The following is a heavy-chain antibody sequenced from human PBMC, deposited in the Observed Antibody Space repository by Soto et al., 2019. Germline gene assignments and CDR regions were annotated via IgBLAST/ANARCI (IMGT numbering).Heavy chain of an antibody. Sequence: EVQLEESGGGLIKPGESLTLSCAASDFILSDAWMKWVRQAPGKGLEWVGRIKSKGHGGTTDNAAPLKDRFSILRDDSKNTLYQQMNSVQTEDTAMYYCASYRDSSGLRRYDYWGQGALVTVSS. D-gene: IGHD3-22*01. CDR3: ASYRDSSGLRRYDY. V-gene: IGHV3-15*07. CDR1: DFILSDAW. CDR2: IKSKGHGGTT. J-gene: IGHJ4*02.